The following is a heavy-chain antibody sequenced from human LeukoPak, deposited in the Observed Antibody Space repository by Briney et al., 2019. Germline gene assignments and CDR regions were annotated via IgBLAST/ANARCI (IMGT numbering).Heavy chain of an antibody. J-gene: IGHJ4*02. Sequence: GGSLRLSCAASGFTFSSYAMSWVRQAPEKGLEWVSAISGSGGSTYYADSVKGRFTISRDNSKNTLYLQMNSLRAEDTAVYYCAKDAVGSTRPGYFDYWGQGTLVTVSS. V-gene: IGHV3-23*01. CDR2: ISGSGGST. D-gene: IGHD6-19*01. CDR3: AKDAVGSTRPGYFDY. CDR1: GFTFSSYA.